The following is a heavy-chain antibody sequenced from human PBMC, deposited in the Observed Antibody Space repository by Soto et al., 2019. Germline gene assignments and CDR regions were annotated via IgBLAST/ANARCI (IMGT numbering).Heavy chain of an antibody. V-gene: IGHV4-34*01. D-gene: IGHD2-15*01. Sequence: QVQLQQWGAGLLKPSETLSLTCAVYGGSFSGYYWSWIRQPPGKGLEWIGEINHSGSTNYNPSLKSRVTISVDTSKNQFSLKLSSVTAADTAVYYCARGPRMRPRSYYYYYMDVWGKGTTVTVSS. CDR1: GGSFSGYY. J-gene: IGHJ6*03. CDR2: INHSGST. CDR3: ARGPRMRPRSYYYYYMDV.